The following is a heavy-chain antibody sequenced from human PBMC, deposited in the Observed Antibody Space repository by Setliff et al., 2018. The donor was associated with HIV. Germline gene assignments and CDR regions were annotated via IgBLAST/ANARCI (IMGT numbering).Heavy chain of an antibody. V-gene: IGHV1-69*10. J-gene: IGHJ4*02. CDR1: GDTFSNYG. D-gene: IGHD3-10*01. Sequence: SVKVPCKASGDTFSNYGLNWVRQAPGQGPEWMGGVIPILDITNYAQNFWGRLTISADESTSTTYMELKNLRSEDTAVYYCARSQGDYSGSGQDYNAISAFDKWGQGTLVTVSS. CDR2: VIPILDIT. CDR3: ARSQGDYSGSGQDYNAISAFDK.